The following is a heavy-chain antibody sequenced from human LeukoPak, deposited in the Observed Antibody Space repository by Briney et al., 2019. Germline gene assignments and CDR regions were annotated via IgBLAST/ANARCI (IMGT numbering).Heavy chain of an antibody. CDR2: ISYDGSNK. D-gene: IGHD6-13*01. Sequence: GRSLRLSCAASGFTFSSYAMHWVRQAPGKGLEWVAVISYDGSNKYYADSVKGRFTISRVNSKNTLYLQMNSLRAEDTAVYYCAKTSGSWYYYWGQGTLVTVSS. J-gene: IGHJ4*02. V-gene: IGHV3-30*04. CDR3: AKTSGSWYYY. CDR1: GFTFSSYA.